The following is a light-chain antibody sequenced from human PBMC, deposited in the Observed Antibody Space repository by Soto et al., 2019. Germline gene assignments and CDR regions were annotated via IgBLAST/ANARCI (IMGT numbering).Light chain of an antibody. Sequence: EIVLTQSPGTLSLSPGERVTLSCRASQSLSGNYLAWYQQKPGQAPQFLIYGASNTATGLPDRFSGGGSGTDFTLTINRLEPEDFAVYYCQQYGHSPITFGQGTRLEIK. J-gene: IGKJ5*01. CDR3: QQYGHSPIT. CDR1: QSLSGNY. CDR2: GAS. V-gene: IGKV3-20*01.